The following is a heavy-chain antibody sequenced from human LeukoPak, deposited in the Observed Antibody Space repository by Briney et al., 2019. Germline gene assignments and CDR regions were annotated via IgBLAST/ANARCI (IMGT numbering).Heavy chain of an antibody. CDR1: GFTFSSYS. J-gene: IGHJ6*03. D-gene: IGHD2-15*01. V-gene: IGHV3-48*01. CDR2: ISSSSSTI. Sequence: PGGSLRLSCAASGFTFSSYSMNWVRQAPGKGLEWASYISSSSSTIYYADSVKGRFTISRDNAKNSLYLQMSSLRAEDTAVYYCARVDGDIVVVVAATYYYYYMDVWGKGTTVTVSS. CDR3: ARVDGDIVVVVAATYYYYYMDV.